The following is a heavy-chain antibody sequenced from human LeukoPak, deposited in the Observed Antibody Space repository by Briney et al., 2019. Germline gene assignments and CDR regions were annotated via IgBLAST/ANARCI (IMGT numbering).Heavy chain of an antibody. CDR1: GFTFSSYW. J-gene: IGHJ4*02. V-gene: IGHV3-74*01. D-gene: IGHD3-16*01. CDR2: INSDGSYT. CDR3: ARDFGNY. Sequence: GGSLRLSCAASGFTFSSYWMHWVRQAPGKGLVWVPRINSDGSYTSYADSVKGRFTISRDNAKNTLFLQMNTLRPEDTAVYYCARDFGNYWGQGTLVTVSS.